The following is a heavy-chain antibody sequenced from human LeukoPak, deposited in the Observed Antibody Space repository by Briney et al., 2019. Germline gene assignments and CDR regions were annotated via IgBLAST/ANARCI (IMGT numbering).Heavy chain of an antibody. D-gene: IGHD6-13*01. CDR1: GGTFSSYA. V-gene: IGHV1-69*05. J-gene: IGHJ4*02. Sequence: GASVKVSCKASGGTFSSYAISWVRQAPGQGLEWMGGIIPIFGTANYAQKLQGRVTMTTDTSTSTAYMELRSLRSDDTAVYYCARWVAAAGYLFDYWGQGTLVTVSS. CDR2: IIPIFGTA. CDR3: ARWVAAAGYLFDY.